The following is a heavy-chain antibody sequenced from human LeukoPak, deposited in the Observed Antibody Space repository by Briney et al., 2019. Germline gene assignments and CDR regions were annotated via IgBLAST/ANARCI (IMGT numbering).Heavy chain of an antibody. Sequence: SETLSLTCIVSGASLSTYYGTWIRQAPGKGLEWIGYIFYSGSTNYNPSLKSRVTISVDTSKNQFSLKLSSVTAADTAVYYCARVGYGDYGVRFDPWGQGTLVTVSS. J-gene: IGHJ5*02. D-gene: IGHD4-17*01. V-gene: IGHV4-59*01. CDR3: ARVGYGDYGVRFDP. CDR2: IFYSGST. CDR1: GASLSTYY.